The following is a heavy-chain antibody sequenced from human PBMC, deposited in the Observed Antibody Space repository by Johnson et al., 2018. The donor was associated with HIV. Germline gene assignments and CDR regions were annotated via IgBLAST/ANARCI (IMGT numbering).Heavy chain of an antibody. J-gene: IGHJ3*02. CDR2: LSYDGINK. CDR1: GFTFSTYA. Sequence: QVQLVESGGGVVQPGRSLRLSCAASGFTFSTYAIHWVRQAPGKGLEWLALLSYDGINKYYADSVTGRFSISRDNSKNTQDLQMGSLRAEDMAVYYCARGNITMIVGTSYAFDIWGQGTMVTVSS. V-gene: IGHV3-30*14. D-gene: IGHD3-22*01. CDR3: ARGNITMIVGTSYAFDI.